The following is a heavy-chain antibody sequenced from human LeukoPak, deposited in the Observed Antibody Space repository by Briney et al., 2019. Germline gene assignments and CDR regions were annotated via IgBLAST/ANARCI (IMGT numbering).Heavy chain of an antibody. CDR3: ARGEQAARGPF. J-gene: IGHJ3*01. CDR2: ISSSGSTI. D-gene: IGHD6-6*01. CDR1: GFTFSSYS. V-gene: IGHV3-48*04. Sequence: PGGSLRLSCAASGFTFSSYSMNWVRQAPGKGLEWVSYISSSGSTIYYADSVKGRFTISRDNAKNSLYLQMNSLRAEDTAVYYCARGEQAARGPFWGQGTMVTVSS.